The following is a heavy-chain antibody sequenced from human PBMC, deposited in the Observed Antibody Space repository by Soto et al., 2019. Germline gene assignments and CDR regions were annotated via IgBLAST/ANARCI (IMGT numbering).Heavy chain of an antibody. CDR1: GGSISSYY. CDR2: IYTSGST. Sequence: PSETLPLTCTVSGGSISSYYWSWIRQPAGKGLEWIGRIYTSGSTNYNPSLKSRFTMSVDTSKNQFSLKLSSLTAADTAVYYCARHNPDYDFWSGYYYGMDVMCQGTTGSV. V-gene: IGHV4-4*07. J-gene: IGHJ6*02. CDR3: ARHNPDYDFWSGYYYGMDV. D-gene: IGHD3-3*01.